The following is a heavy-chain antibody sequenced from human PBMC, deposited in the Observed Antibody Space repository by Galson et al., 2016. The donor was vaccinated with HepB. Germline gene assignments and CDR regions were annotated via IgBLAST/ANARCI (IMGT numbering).Heavy chain of an antibody. J-gene: IGHJ6*02. V-gene: IGHV3-30*18. CDR2: ISYDGNNK. CDR3: AKNGGRGYGSGSYPYHYGMDV. D-gene: IGHD3-10*01. Sequence: LEWVALISYDGNNKYYADSVTGRYTISRDNSKNTLYLQLNSLRPDDTAVYYCAKNGGRGYGSGSYPYHYGMDVWGLGTTVTVSS.